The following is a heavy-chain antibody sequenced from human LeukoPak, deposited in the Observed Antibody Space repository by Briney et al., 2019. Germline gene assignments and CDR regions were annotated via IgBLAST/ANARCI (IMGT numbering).Heavy chain of an antibody. CDR1: GGSISSYY. J-gene: IGHJ4*02. V-gene: IGHV4-59*08. D-gene: IGHD6-19*01. CDR2: IYYSGST. Sequence: PSETLSLTCTVSGGSISSYYWSWIRQPPGKGLEWIGYIYYSGSTNYNPSLKSRVTISVDTSKNQFSLKLSSVTAADTAVYYCARSRHSSGWYFDYWGQGTLVTVSS. CDR3: ARSRHSSGWYFDY.